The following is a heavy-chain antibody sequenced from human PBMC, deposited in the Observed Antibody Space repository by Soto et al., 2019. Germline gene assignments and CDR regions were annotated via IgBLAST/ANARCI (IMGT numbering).Heavy chain of an antibody. CDR2: MNPNSGNT. CDR3: AREKVTSGYPD. J-gene: IGHJ4*02. V-gene: IGHV1-8*01. D-gene: IGHD3-22*01. CDR1: GYTFTSYD. Sequence: QVQLVQSGAEVKKPGASVKVSCKASGYTFTSYDINWVRQATGQGLEWLGWMNPNSGNTDYAQKFQGRITMTRNTSISTAYMELSSLSSEDTAVYYCAREKVTSGYPDWGQGTLVTVSS.